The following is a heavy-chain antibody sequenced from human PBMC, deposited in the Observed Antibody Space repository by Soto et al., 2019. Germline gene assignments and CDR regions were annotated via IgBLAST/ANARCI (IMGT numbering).Heavy chain of an antibody. Sequence: QLQLQESGPGLVKPSETLSLTCNVSGVSISDTSYYWGWIRQPPGKGLEWIGTVYFNGKTFYNPSLKSRLTISVDRPKNQISLRLTSVTAADTAVYYCARQASYWGQGTLVAVSS. J-gene: IGHJ4*02. V-gene: IGHV4-39*01. CDR2: VYFNGKT. CDR3: ARQASY. CDR1: GVSISDTSYY.